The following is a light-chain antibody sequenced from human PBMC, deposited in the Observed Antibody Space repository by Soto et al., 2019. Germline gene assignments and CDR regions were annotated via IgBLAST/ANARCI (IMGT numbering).Light chain of an antibody. V-gene: IGKV3-20*01. CDR2: GAS. J-gene: IGKJ4*01. Sequence: EIVLTRPPGTLSLSPGERATLSSRASQSVSSRYLAWYQQKPGQAPRLLIYGASTRATGIPDRFSGSGSGTDFPLTISRLEPEDVAVYYCQQYGSSPALTFGGGTKVDIK. CDR1: QSVSSRY. CDR3: QQYGSSPALT.